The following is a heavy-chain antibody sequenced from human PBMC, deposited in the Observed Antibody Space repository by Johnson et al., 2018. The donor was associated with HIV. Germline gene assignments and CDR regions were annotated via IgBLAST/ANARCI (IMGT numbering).Heavy chain of an antibody. CDR3: ARVRGWLQHDAFDI. CDR2: INNDGSST. V-gene: IGHV3-74*01. D-gene: IGHD5-24*01. J-gene: IGHJ3*02. Sequence: VQLVESGGGLVQPGGSLRLSCAASGFTFSSYWMHWVRQVPGKGLVWVSRINNDGSSTSSADSVKGRFTISRDNAKNSLYLQMNSLRAEDTAVYYCARVRGWLQHDAFDIWGQGTMVTVSS. CDR1: GFTFSSYW.